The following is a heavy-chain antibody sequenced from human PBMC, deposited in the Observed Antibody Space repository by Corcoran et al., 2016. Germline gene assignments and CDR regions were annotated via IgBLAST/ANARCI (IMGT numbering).Heavy chain of an antibody. D-gene: IGHD2-8*01. Sequence: QVQLQESGPGLVKPSETLSLTCTVSGGSISSSYWSWIRQPPGKGLEWSGYIYYSGSTNYNPSLKSRVTISVDTSKKQFSLKLSSVTAADTAVYYCAGLRMDPYYYYGMDVWGQGTTVTVSS. CDR2: IYYSGST. J-gene: IGHJ6*02. CDR1: GGSISSSY. V-gene: IGHV4-59*01. CDR3: AGLRMDPYYYYGMDV.